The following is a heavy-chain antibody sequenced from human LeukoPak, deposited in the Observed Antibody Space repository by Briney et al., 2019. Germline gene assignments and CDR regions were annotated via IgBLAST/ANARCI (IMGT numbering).Heavy chain of an antibody. V-gene: IGHV1-69*05. D-gene: IGHD3-22*01. CDR2: IIPIFGTA. CDR3: ARDPADYYDSSGYYYGWFDP. Sequence: SVKVSCKASGGTFSSYAISWVRQAPGQGLEWMGGIIPIFGTANYAQKFQGRVSITTDESTSTAYMELSSLRSEDTAVYYCARDPADYYDSSGYYYGWFDPWGQGTLVTVSS. CDR1: GGTFSSYA. J-gene: IGHJ5*02.